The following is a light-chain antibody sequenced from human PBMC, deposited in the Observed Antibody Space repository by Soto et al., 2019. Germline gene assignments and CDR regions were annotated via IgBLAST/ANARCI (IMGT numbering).Light chain of an antibody. J-gene: IGKJ2*01. CDR2: WAS. Sequence: DIVLTQSPDSLAVSLGERATIKCMSSQSLLDSSNNKNSLSWYQQKPGQAPTLLIYWASTRESGVPDRFGGGGSGTDFPLTTTSLQAEDVAVYYCQQYSSNPQTFGQGTKLEIK. V-gene: IGKV4-1*01. CDR3: QQYSSNPQT. CDR1: QSLLDSSNNKNS.